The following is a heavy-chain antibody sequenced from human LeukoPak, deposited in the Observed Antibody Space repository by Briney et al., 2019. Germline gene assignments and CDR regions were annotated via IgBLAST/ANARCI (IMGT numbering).Heavy chain of an antibody. J-gene: IGHJ5*02. CDR3: ARDRSSGWGVSAPVDP. V-gene: IGHV4-4*07. CDR1: GGSISSYY. CDR2: IYNSGST. D-gene: IGHD6-19*01. Sequence: SETLSLTCTVSGGSISSYYWSWIRQPAGKGLEWIGRIYNSGSTNYNPSLRSRVTMSVDTSKNQFSLKLSSVTAADTAVYYCARDRSSGWGVSAPVDPWGQGTLVTVSS.